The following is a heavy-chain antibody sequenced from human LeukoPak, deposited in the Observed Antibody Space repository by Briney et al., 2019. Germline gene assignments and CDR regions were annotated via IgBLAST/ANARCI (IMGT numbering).Heavy chain of an antibody. CDR1: GYTFTGYY. V-gene: IGHV1-69*04. D-gene: IGHD6-6*01. J-gene: IGHJ6*02. Sequence: ASVKVSCKASGYTFTGYYMHWVRQAPGQGLEWMGRIIPILGIANYAQKFQGRVTITADKSTSTAYMELSSLRSEDTAVYYCARDPNEYSSSSFGVSYGMDVWGQGTTVTVSS. CDR3: ARDPNEYSSSSFGVSYGMDV. CDR2: IIPILGIA.